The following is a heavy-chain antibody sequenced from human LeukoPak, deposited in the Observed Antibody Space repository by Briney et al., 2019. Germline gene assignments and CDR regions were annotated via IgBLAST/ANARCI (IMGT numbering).Heavy chain of an antibody. V-gene: IGHV3-30*02. CDR3: AKDRDDYGDVYGMDV. CDR1: GFTFSSYG. CDR2: IRYDGSNK. Sequence: GGSLRLSCAAPGFTFSSYGMHWVRQAPGKGLEWVAFIRYDGSNKYYADSVKGRFTISRDNSKNTLYLQMNSLRAEDTAVYYCAKDRDDYGDVYGMDVWGQGTTVTVSS. J-gene: IGHJ6*02. D-gene: IGHD4-17*01.